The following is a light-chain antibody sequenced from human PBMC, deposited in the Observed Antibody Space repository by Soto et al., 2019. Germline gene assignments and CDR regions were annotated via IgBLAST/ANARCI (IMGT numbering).Light chain of an antibody. CDR1: QSVSSGY. J-gene: IGKJ1*01. CDR3: QQYNNWPRT. CDR2: SAS. Sequence: IVLTQSPGTLSLSPGERATLSCRAGQSVSSGYLAWYQQKPGQAPRLLIYSASTRATGIPARFSGSGSGTEFTLTINSLQSEDFAVYYCQQYNNWPRTFGQGTKVDIK. V-gene: IGKV3-15*01.